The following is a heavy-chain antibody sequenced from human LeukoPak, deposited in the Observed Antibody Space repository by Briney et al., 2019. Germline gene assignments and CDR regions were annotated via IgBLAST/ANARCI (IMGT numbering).Heavy chain of an antibody. V-gene: IGHV3-23*01. Sequence: GGSLRLSCAASGFTFTNYWMHWVRQAPGMGLVWVSAISGSGDSTYYADSVKGRFTISRDNSKNTLYLQMNSLRAEDTALYHCVPFCSGANCYSGPPGYWGQGTLVTVSS. CDR3: VPFCSGANCYSGPPGY. J-gene: IGHJ4*02. CDR2: ISGSGDST. D-gene: IGHD2-15*01. CDR1: GFTFTNYW.